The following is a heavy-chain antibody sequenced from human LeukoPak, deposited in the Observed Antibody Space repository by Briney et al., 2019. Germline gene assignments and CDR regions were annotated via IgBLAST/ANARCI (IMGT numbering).Heavy chain of an antibody. Sequence: GVAVRLSCAASGFTFSSYGMHWVRQAPGKGLEWVAVIWYDASNRYYADSVKGRFTISRDNSKNTLYLQMNSLRAEDTAVYFCARDLAAAATWFDPWGQGTLVTVSS. J-gene: IGHJ5*02. CDR3: ARDLAAAATWFDP. V-gene: IGHV3-33*01. D-gene: IGHD6-13*01. CDR1: GFTFSSYG. CDR2: IWYDASNR.